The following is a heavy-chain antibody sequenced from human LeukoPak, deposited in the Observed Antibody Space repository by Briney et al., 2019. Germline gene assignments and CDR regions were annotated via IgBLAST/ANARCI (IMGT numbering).Heavy chain of an antibody. J-gene: IGHJ4*02. CDR1: GYTFTSYG. D-gene: IGHD3-9*01. CDR3: ARDHYNYDILTGCYPTNFDY. V-gene: IGHV1-18*01. Sequence: ASVKVSCKASGYTFTSYGISWVRQAPGQGLEWMGWISAYNGNTNYAQKLQGRVTMTTDTSTSTAYMELRSLRSDDTAVYYCARDHYNYDILTGCYPTNFDYWGQGTLVTVSS. CDR2: ISAYNGNT.